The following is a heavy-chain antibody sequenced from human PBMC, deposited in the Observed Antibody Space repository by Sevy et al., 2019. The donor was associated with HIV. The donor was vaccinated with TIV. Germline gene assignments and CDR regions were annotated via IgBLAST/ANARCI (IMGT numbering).Heavy chain of an antibody. CDR1: GFTFNTHA. D-gene: IGHD3-22*01. CDR3: AKALNPALESMIEVIFRTLKGFDV. Sequence: GGSLSLSCAASGFTFNTHAMNWVRQAPGKGLEWVSVISATGSSTYYADSVKGRFTISRDNSKNTLYLQMNSLTADDTAVYYCAKALNPALESMIEVIFRTLKGFDVWGQGTMVTVSS. CDR2: ISATGSST. J-gene: IGHJ3*01. V-gene: IGHV3-23*01.